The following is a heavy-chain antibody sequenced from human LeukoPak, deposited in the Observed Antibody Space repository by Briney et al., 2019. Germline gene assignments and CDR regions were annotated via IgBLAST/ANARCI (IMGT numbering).Heavy chain of an antibody. V-gene: IGHV4-4*07. Sequence: SETLSLTCTVSGGSIRSTNYYWSWIRQPAGKGLEWIGRIYTSGSTNYNPSLKSRVTMSVDTSKNQFSLKLSSVTAADTAVYYCARDLGPRITGFDYWGQGTLVTVSS. CDR2: IYTSGST. CDR1: GGSIRSTNYY. J-gene: IGHJ4*02. D-gene: IGHD1-1*01. CDR3: ARDLGPRITGFDY.